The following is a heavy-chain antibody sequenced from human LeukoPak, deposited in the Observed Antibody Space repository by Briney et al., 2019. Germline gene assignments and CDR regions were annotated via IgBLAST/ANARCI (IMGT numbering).Heavy chain of an antibody. V-gene: IGHV3-23*01. CDR2: ITSSGSAT. D-gene: IGHD3-16*02. CDR3: ARGVDVWGNYRQYYFDY. Sequence: GGSLRLSCAASGFTFSKNAMSWVRQAPGKGLEWVSSITSSGSATCYADSVKGRFTISRDNSKNTLYLQMNGLRAEDTAVYYCARGVDVWGNYRQYYFDYWGQETLVSVSS. CDR1: GFTFSKNA. J-gene: IGHJ4*02.